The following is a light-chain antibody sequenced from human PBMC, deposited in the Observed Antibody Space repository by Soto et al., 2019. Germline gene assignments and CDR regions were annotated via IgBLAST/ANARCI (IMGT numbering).Light chain of an antibody. CDR2: SAS. V-gene: IGKV1-27*01. CDR3: QKFNTAPLT. J-gene: IGKJ5*01. CDR1: QDISVY. Sequence: DIQMTQSPSSLSASVGDRVTITCRASQDISVYLAWYQQKPGKVPKLLIYSASTLQSGVPSRFSGSGSGTDFTLTIRSLQPEDVATCYCQKFNTAPLTFGQGTRLEIK.